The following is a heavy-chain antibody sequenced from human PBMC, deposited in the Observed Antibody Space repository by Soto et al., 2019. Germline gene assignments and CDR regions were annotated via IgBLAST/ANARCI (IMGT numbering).Heavy chain of an antibody. J-gene: IGHJ4*02. D-gene: IGHD4-17*01. V-gene: IGHV1-69*01. CDR1: GGTFSSYA. CDR3: ARAKGDYAVLYFDY. CDR2: IIPIFGTA. Sequence: QVQLVQSGAEVKKPGSSVKVSCKASGGTFSSYAISWVRQAPGQGLEWMGGIIPIFGTANYAQKFQGRVKITADDSTSTDYMEVSRLRSEDTAVYYGARAKGDYAVLYFDYWGKGTLVAVSS.